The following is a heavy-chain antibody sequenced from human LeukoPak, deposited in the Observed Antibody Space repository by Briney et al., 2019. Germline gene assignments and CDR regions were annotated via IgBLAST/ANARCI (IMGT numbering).Heavy chain of an antibody. CDR3: ARHHRPRAAAAGTISDY. D-gene: IGHD6-13*01. V-gene: IGHV1-2*06. Sequence: ASVKVSCKASGYTFTGYYMHWVRQAPGQGLEWMGRMNPNSGGTNYAQKFQGRVTITRDTSISTAYMELSRLRSDDTAVYYCARHHRPRAAAAGTISDYWGQGTLVTVSS. CDR1: GYTFTGYY. CDR2: MNPNSGGT. J-gene: IGHJ4*02.